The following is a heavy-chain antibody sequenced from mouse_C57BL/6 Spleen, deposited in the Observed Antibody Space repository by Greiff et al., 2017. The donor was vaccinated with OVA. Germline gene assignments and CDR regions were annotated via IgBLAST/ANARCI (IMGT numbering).Heavy chain of an antibody. CDR3: ARSNYGSSYEYFDY. V-gene: IGHV1-59*01. J-gene: IGHJ2*01. CDR2: IDPSDSYT. D-gene: IGHD1-1*01. CDR1: GYTFTSYW. Sequence: QVQLQQPGAELVRPGTSVKLSCKASGYTFTSYWMHWVKQRPGQGLEWIGVIDPSDSYTNYNQKFKGKATLTVDTSSSTAYMQLSSLTSDDSAVYYCARSNYGSSYEYFDYWGQGTTLTVSS.